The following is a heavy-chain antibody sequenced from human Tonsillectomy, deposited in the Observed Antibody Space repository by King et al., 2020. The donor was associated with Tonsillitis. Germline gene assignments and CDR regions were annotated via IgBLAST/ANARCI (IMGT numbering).Heavy chain of an antibody. CDR2: ISGSVGST. Sequence: VQLVESGGGLVQPGGSRRLSCAASGFTFSSYAMSWVRQAPGEGLEWGSAISGSVGSTYYADSVKGRFTISRANSKNTLYLQMNSLRAEDTAVYYCAKDPRQWLAADDWGQGTLVTVSS. CDR1: GFTFSSYA. J-gene: IGHJ4*02. CDR3: AKDPRQWLAADD. V-gene: IGHV3-23*04. D-gene: IGHD6-19*01.